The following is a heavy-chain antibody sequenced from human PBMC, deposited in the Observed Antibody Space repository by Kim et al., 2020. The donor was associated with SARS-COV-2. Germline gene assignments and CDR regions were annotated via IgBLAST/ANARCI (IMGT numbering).Heavy chain of an antibody. J-gene: IGHJ4*02. D-gene: IGHD1-26*01. CDR2: ISCDGSKK. V-gene: IGHV3-30*18. CDR1: GFSFNTYG. CDR3: AKSFSGSYFGYDY. Sequence: GGSLRLSCAASGFSFNTYGMHWVRQSPGKGLEWVAVISCDGSKKYYVESVKGRFTISRDNSKNTLYLQMNSLRIEDTAVYYCAKSFSGSYFGYDYWCQGTLATVS.